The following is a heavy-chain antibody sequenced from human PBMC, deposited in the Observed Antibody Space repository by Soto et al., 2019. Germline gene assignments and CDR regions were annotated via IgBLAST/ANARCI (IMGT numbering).Heavy chain of an antibody. V-gene: IGHV4-30-4*01. Sequence: SETLSLTCTVSGGSISSGDYYWSWIRQPPGKGLEWIGYIYYSGSTYYNPSLKSRVTISVDTSKNQFSLKLSSVTAADTAVYYCARGYYDSSGYYSRYYYYGMDVWGQGTTVTVSS. D-gene: IGHD3-22*01. CDR1: GGSISSGDYY. J-gene: IGHJ6*02. CDR2: IYYSGST. CDR3: ARGYYDSSGYYSRYYYYGMDV.